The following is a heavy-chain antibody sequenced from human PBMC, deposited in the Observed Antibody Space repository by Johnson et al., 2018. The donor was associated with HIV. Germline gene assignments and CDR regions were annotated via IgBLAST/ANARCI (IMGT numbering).Heavy chain of an antibody. Sequence: QVQLVESGGGVVQPGRSLRLSCAATGFTFSSYAMHWVRQAPGKGLEWVAVISYDGSNKYYVDSVKGRFTISRDNSKNTLYLQMNSLKTEDTALYYCAKDMTTQAFDIWGQGTMVIVSS. CDR1: GFTFSSYA. CDR3: AKDMTTQAFDI. CDR2: ISYDGSNK. J-gene: IGHJ3*02. D-gene: IGHD4-17*01. V-gene: IGHV3-30-3*01.